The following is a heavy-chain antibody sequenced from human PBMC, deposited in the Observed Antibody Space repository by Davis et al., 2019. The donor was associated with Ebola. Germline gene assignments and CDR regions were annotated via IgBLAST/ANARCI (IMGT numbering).Heavy chain of an antibody. CDR3: ARVLPPRGMDV. CDR2: INAGNGNT. D-gene: IGHD3-10*01. Sequence: ASVKVSCKASGYTFTSYAMHWVRQAPGQRLEWMGWINAGNGNTKYSQKFQGRVTITRDTSASTAYMELRSLRSDDTAVYYCARVLPPRGMDVWGQGTTVTVSS. V-gene: IGHV1-3*01. J-gene: IGHJ6*02. CDR1: GYTFTSYA.